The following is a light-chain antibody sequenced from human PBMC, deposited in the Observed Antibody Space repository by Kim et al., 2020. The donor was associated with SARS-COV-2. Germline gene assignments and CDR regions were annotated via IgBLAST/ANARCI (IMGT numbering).Light chain of an antibody. V-gene: IGKV3-11*01. CDR2: DAS. J-gene: IGKJ4*01. CDR1: QSISIN. Sequence: LSLSPGERATLSCRASQSISINLAWYQQKPGQAPRLLIYDASKRAAGTPPRFSGSGSGTDFTLTISSLEPEDVGIYYCQQCGSWPTFGGGTKVEIK. CDR3: QQCGSWPT.